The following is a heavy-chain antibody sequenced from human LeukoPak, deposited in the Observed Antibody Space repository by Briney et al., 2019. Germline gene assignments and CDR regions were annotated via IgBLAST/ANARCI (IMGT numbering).Heavy chain of an antibody. D-gene: IGHD2-8*01. J-gene: IGHJ5*02. CDR1: GDTFTGYY. CDR2: INPNSGGT. CDR3: ARDLDPNALGWFDP. V-gene: IGHV1-2*02. Sequence: GASVTVSCTASGDTFTGYYMHWVRQPPGQGLEWMGWINPNSGGTNYAQKFQGKVTMTRDTSISTAYMELSRRSSDAAAVYYYARDLDPNALGWFDPWGQGTLVTVSS.